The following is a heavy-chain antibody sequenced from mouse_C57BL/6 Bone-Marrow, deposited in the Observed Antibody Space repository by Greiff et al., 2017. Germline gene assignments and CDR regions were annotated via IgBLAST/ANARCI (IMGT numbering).Heavy chain of an antibody. Sequence: QVQLQQSGAELVKPGASVKLSCKASGYTFTSYWITWVKQRPGQGLEWIGEIYPGSGSTNYNEKFKSKATLTVDTSSSTAYMQLSSLTSEDSAVYCCARDYSRQVDYWGRGTALTVTA. J-gene: IGHJ2*01. V-gene: IGHV1-55*01. D-gene: IGHD2-12*01. CDR3: ARDYSRQVDY. CDR1: GYTFTSYW. CDR2: IYPGSGST.